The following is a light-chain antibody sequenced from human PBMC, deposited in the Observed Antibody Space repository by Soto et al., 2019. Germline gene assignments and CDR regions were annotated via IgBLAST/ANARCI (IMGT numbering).Light chain of an antibody. CDR1: QAIDNW. J-gene: IGKJ1*01. CDR3: QLATSVPWT. V-gene: IGKV1-12*01. CDR2: GAS. Sequence: DIQMTQSPSSVSASIGDRVTITCRASQAIDNWLAWYQQKPGKAPKLLIFGASNLQSGVTSRFSVSVFGKDFTLTLSGLQPEDFATYYCQLATSVPWTFGQGTKVTIK.